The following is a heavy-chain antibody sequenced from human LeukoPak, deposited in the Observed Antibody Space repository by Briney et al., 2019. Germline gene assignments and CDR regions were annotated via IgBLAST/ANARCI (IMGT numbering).Heavy chain of an antibody. Sequence: GGSLRLSCAASGFTFSSYWMSWVRQAPGKGLEWVANIKQDGSEKYYVDSVKGRFTISRDNAKNSLYLQMNSLGAEDTAVYYCARDRRPITMVRGVTFDYWGQGTLVTVSS. V-gene: IGHV3-7*01. CDR3: ARDRRPITMVRGVTFDY. D-gene: IGHD3-10*01. J-gene: IGHJ4*02. CDR1: GFTFSSYW. CDR2: IKQDGSEK.